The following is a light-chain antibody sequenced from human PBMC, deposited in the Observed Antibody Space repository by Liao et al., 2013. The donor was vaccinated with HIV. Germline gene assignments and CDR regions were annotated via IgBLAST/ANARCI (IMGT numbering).Light chain of an antibody. J-gene: IGLJ3*02. V-gene: IGLV3-21*04. CDR1: NIGVKR. Sequence: SYVLTQPPSVSVAPGKTASITCAGNNIGVKRVHWYVQKSGQAPVLVIYSDLYRPSGVPERFSGSNSGDTATLTISRVEAGDEADYYCQVWDRSSDHWVFGGGTKLTVL. CDR3: QVWDRSSDHWV. CDR2: SDL.